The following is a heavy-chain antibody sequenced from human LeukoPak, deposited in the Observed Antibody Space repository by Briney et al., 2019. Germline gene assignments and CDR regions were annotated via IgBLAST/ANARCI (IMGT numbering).Heavy chain of an antibody. CDR1: GFTFSSYA. CDR3: ATSLATSPPRYYYDSSGYEAFDI. Sequence: PGGSLRLSCAASGFTFSSYAMHWVRQAPGKGLEWVAVISYDGSNKYYADSVKGRFTTSRDNSKNTLYLQMNSLRAEDTAVYYCATSLATSPPRYYYDSSGYEAFDIWGQGTMVTVSS. V-gene: IGHV3-30-3*01. CDR2: ISYDGSNK. J-gene: IGHJ3*02. D-gene: IGHD3-22*01.